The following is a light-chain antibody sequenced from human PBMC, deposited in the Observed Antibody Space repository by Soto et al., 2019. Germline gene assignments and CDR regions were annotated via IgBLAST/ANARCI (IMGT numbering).Light chain of an antibody. CDR1: QSVRSN. CDR2: DAS. V-gene: IGKV3-15*01. Sequence: EKVMTQSPATLSVSPGERATLSCRASQSVRSNLAWYQQKPGQPPRLLIYDASTRATGIPSRFSGSGSGTEFTLTTSSLKSEDVAVYYCQPYDNWPRTFGQGTKVDTK. CDR3: QPYDNWPRT. J-gene: IGKJ1*01.